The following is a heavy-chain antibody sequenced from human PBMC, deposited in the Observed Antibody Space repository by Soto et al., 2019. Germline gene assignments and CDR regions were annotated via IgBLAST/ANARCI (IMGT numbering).Heavy chain of an antibody. CDR3: ARGASDFWGAHPEIHFFDS. CDR2: ISHDEGSK. D-gene: IGHD3-3*01. J-gene: IGHJ4*02. Sequence: PGGSLRLSCAASEFTFSTYPMHWVRQAPGKALEWVAVISHDEGSKYYGDSMKGRFTISRDNSKTTLYLQMNSLRGDDTAVYYCARGASDFWGAHPEIHFFDSWGQGTLVTVSS. CDR1: EFTFSTYP. V-gene: IGHV3-30-3*01.